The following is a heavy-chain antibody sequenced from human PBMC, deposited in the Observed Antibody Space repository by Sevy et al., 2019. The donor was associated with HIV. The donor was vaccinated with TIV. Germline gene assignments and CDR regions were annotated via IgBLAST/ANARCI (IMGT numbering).Heavy chain of an antibody. CDR2: IIPIFGTA. Sequence: ASVKVSCKASGGTFSSYAISWVRQAPGQGLEWMGGIIPIFGTANYAQKFQGRVTITADESTSTANMELSSLRSEDTAVYYCARESGVENIAVAGTAMDVWGQGTTVTVSS. V-gene: IGHV1-69*13. CDR3: ARESGVENIAVAGTAMDV. D-gene: IGHD6-19*01. CDR1: GGTFSSYA. J-gene: IGHJ6*02.